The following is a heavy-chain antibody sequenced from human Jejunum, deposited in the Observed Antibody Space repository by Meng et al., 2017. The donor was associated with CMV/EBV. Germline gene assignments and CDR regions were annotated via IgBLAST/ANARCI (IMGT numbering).Heavy chain of an antibody. D-gene: IGHD6-13*01. J-gene: IGHJ4*02. CDR3: ARAVAAAEYFDL. CDR1: GFLFSSFP. Sequence: CTASGFLFSSFPMNWVRQAPGQGLEWVAGISFDGDGRYDADSVKGRFTISRDNSKNTLFLQMNSLRPEDTAVYYCARAVAAAEYFDLWGQGTLGTVSS. CDR2: ISFDGDGR. V-gene: IGHV3-30-3*01.